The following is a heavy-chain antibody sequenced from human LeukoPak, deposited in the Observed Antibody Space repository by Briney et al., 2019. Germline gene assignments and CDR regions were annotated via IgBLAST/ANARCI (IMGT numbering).Heavy chain of an antibody. CDR1: GYGFTSYW. Sequence: GGSLQISCKGSGYGFTSYWIGWVRQMPGKGLEWMGIIYPGDSDTRYSPSFQGQVTISADKSISTAYLQWSSLKASDTAMYYCARRDCTNGVCYTYDYWGQGTLVTVSS. D-gene: IGHD2-8*01. CDR3: ARRDCTNGVCYTYDY. V-gene: IGHV5-51*01. CDR2: IYPGDSDT. J-gene: IGHJ4*02.